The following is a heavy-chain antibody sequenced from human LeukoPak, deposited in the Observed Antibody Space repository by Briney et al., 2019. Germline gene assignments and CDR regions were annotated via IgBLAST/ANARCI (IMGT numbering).Heavy chain of an antibody. CDR3: ARMDGRSYGSGSLFDY. Sequence: ESGPTLVNPTQTLTLTCTFSGFSLSTSGMCVSWIRQPPGKALEWLARIDWDDDKYYSTSLKTRLTISKDTSKNQVVLTMTNMDPVDTATYYCARMDGRSYGSGSLFDYWGQGTLVTVSS. V-gene: IGHV2-70*11. CDR1: GFSLSTSGMC. CDR2: IDWDDDK. J-gene: IGHJ4*02. D-gene: IGHD3-10*01.